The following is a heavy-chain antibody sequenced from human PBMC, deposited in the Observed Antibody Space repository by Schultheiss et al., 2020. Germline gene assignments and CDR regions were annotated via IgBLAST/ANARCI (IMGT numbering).Heavy chain of an antibody. CDR3: ARRHVDTSMVTWFDP. J-gene: IGHJ5*02. D-gene: IGHD5-18*01. CDR1: GGSFSGYY. V-gene: IGHV4-59*01. Sequence: SETLSLTCAVYGGSFSGYYWSWIRQPPGKGLEWIGYIYYSGSTNYNPSLKSRVTISVDTSKNQFSLKLSSVTAADTAVYFCARRHVDTSMVTWFDPWGQGTLVTVSS. CDR2: IYYSGST.